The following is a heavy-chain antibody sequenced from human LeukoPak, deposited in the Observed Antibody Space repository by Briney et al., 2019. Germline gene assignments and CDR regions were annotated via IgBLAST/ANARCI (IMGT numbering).Heavy chain of an antibody. CDR2: IIPILGIA. Sequence: ASVKVSCKASGGTFSSYAISWVRQAPGQGLEWMGRIIPILGIANYAQKFQGRVTITADKSTSTAYMELSSLRSEDTAVYYCARDSLYDSSGSYYYFDYWGQGTLVTVSS. D-gene: IGHD3-22*01. CDR3: ARDSLYDSSGSYYYFDY. V-gene: IGHV1-69*04. CDR1: GGTFSSYA. J-gene: IGHJ4*02.